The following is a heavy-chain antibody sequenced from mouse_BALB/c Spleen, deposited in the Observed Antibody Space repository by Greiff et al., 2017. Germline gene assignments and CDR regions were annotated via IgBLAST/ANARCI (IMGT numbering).Heavy chain of an antibody. CDR3: TRDYYGSSWFAY. CDR2: IRLKSDNYAT. J-gene: IGHJ3*01. D-gene: IGHD1-1*01. CDR1: GFTFSSYW. V-gene: IGHV6-6*02. Sequence: EVMLVESGGGLVQPGGSMKLSCVASGFTFSSYWMSWVRQSPEKGLEWVAEIRLKSDNYATHYAESVKGKFTISRDDSKSRLYLQMNSLRAEDTGIYYCTRDYYGSSWFAYGGQGTLVTVSA.